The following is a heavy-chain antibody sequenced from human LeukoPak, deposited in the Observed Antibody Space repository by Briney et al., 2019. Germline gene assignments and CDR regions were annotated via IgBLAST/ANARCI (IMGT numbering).Heavy chain of an antibody. D-gene: IGHD5-18*01. Sequence: PSETLSLTCTVSGGSMSNYYWNWIRQPPGKGLEWVGYMFYTGSGKYNPSLKSRVTISVDTSKRQISLKLTSVTTADTAVYYCATNLPGYSYGYWVAWGQGTLVTVSS. V-gene: IGHV4-59*01. J-gene: IGHJ5*02. CDR2: MFYTGSG. CDR1: GGSMSNYY. CDR3: ATNLPGYSYGYWVA.